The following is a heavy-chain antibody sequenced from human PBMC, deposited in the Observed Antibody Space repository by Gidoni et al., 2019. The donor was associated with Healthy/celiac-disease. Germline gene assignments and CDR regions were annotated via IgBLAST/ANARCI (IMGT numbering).Heavy chain of an antibody. Sequence: EVQLLESGGGLVQPGGSLSLSCAASGFTFSSYAMSWVRQAPGKGLEWVSASSGSGGSTYYADSVKGRFTISRDNSKNTLYLQMNSLRAEDTAVYYCAKGLRGLMITFGGVIVNWGQGTLVTVSS. D-gene: IGHD3-16*02. CDR3: AKGLRGLMITFGGVIVN. J-gene: IGHJ4*02. V-gene: IGHV3-23*01. CDR2: SSGSGGST. CDR1: GFTFSSYA.